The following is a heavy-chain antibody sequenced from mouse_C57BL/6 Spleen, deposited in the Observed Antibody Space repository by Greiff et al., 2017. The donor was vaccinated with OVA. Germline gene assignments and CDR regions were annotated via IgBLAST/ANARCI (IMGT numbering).Heavy chain of an antibody. CDR3: AREENYYGSGDAMDY. Sequence: EVKLMESGPELVKPGASVKIPCKASGYTFTDYNMDWVKQSHGKSLEWIGDINPNNGGTIYNQKFKGKATLTVDKSSSTAYMELRSLTSEDTAVYYCAREENYYGSGDAMDYWGQGTSVTVSS. J-gene: IGHJ4*01. D-gene: IGHD1-1*01. V-gene: IGHV1-18*01. CDR1: GYTFTDYN. CDR2: INPNNGGT.